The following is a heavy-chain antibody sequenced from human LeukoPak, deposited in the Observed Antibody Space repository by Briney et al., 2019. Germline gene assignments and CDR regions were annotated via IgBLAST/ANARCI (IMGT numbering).Heavy chain of an antibody. J-gene: IGHJ4*02. CDR3: ARVGTYYYDSSGYYYRY. D-gene: IGHD3-22*01. V-gene: IGHV3-7*01. CDR2: IKQDGSQK. CDR1: GFTFSSYW. Sequence: GGSLRLSCAASGFTFSSYWMSWVRQAPGKGLEWVANIKQDGSQKYYVDSVKGRFSISRDNAKNSLYLQMNSLRAEDTAVYYCARVGTYYYDSSGYYYRYWGQGTLVTVSS.